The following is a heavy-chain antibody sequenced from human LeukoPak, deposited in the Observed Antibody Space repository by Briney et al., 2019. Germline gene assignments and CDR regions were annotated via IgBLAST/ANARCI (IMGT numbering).Heavy chain of an antibody. J-gene: IGHJ4*02. Sequence: ASVKVSCKASGYTFTSYDINWVRQATGEGLEWMGWMNPNRGNTGYAQKFQGRVTMTRNTSISTAYIELSSLRSEDTAVYYCARGRILLLGWYYDSSGYYLFNDWGQGTLVTVSS. CDR2: MNPNRGNT. CDR1: GYTFTSYD. V-gene: IGHV1-8*01. D-gene: IGHD3-22*01. CDR3: ARGRILLLGWYYDSSGYYLFND.